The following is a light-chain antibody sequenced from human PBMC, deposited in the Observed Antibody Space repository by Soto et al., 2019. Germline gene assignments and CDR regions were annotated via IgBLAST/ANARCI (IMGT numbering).Light chain of an antibody. CDR2: DTS. CDR1: QSLGYY. J-gene: IGKJ4*01. V-gene: IGKV3-11*01. CDR3: QQCRDWPLT. Sequence: EIVLTQSPATLSLSPRERATLSCRASQSLGYYLAWFQQKHGQAPRLLIYDTSNRASGIPARFSGSGSGTDFTLTISSLDPEDFAVYYCQQCRDWPLTFGGGTKVEIK.